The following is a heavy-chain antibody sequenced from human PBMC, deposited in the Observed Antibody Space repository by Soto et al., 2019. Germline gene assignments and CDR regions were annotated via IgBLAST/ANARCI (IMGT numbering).Heavy chain of an antibody. V-gene: IGHV1-69*01. CDR1: GGTFSSYR. CDR2: IVPIYRTA. J-gene: IGHJ4*02. D-gene: IGHD6-13*01. CDR3: VRDSGAKLSSS. Sequence: QVQLVQSGAEVRKTGSSVKVSCKASGGTFSSYRINWVRQAPGQGLEWVGGIVPIYRTADYAQEFQDRVTITADEYARTTYMELRSLKSQDTAVYYCVRDSGAKLSSSWGQGTLVTVSS.